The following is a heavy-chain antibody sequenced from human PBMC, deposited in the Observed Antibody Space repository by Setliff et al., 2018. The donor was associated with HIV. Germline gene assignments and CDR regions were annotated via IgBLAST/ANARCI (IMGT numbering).Heavy chain of an antibody. D-gene: IGHD2-21*02. CDR1: GYSISSGYH. Sequence: PSETLSLTCAVSGYSISSGYHWGWIRQPPGKGLEWIGTIYHSGSTYYNPSLKSRVTISVDTSKNQFSLKLSSVTAADTAVYYCARRDSFSDNDAFDIWGQGTMVTVSS. CDR2: IYHSGST. J-gene: IGHJ3*02. CDR3: ARRDSFSDNDAFDI. V-gene: IGHV4-38-2*01.